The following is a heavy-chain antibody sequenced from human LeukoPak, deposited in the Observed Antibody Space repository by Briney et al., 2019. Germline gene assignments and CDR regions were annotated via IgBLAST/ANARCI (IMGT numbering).Heavy chain of an antibody. Sequence: GASVKVSCKASGYTFTSYDINWVRQATGQGLEWMGWMNPNSGNTGYAQKFQGRVTMTRNTSISTAYMELSSLRSEDTAVYYCARGRGPDYFNYYYYYYMDVWGKGTTVTISS. V-gene: IGHV1-8*01. J-gene: IGHJ6*03. CDR3: ARGRGPDYFNYYYYYYMDV. D-gene: IGHD2/OR15-2a*01. CDR1: GYTFTSYD. CDR2: MNPNSGNT.